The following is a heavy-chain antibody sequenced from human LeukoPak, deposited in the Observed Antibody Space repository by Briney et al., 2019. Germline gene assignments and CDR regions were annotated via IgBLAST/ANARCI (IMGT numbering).Heavy chain of an antibody. J-gene: IGHJ4*02. V-gene: IGHV1-69*05. CDR2: IIPIFGTA. CDR1: GGTFSSYA. Sequence: GSSVKVSCKASGGTFSSYAISWVRQAPGQGLEWMGGIIPIFGTANYAQKFQGRVTITTDESTSTAYMELSSLRAEDTAVYYCATPPLYSSGDDYWGQGTLVTVSS. CDR3: ATPPLYSSGDDY. D-gene: IGHD6-25*01.